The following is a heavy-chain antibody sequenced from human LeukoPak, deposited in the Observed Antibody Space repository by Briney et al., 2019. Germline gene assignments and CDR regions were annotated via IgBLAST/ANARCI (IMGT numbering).Heavy chain of an antibody. J-gene: IGHJ3*02. Sequence: PSETLSLTCTVSGGSISSGSYYWSWIRQPAGQGLKWIGRIYTSGSTNYNPSLKSRVTISVATSKNQFSLKLSSVTAADTAVYYCASEFTYDSSGYRPDAFDIWGQGTMVTVSS. V-gene: IGHV4-61*02. D-gene: IGHD3-22*01. CDR1: GGSISSGSYY. CDR3: ASEFTYDSSGYRPDAFDI. CDR2: IYTSGST.